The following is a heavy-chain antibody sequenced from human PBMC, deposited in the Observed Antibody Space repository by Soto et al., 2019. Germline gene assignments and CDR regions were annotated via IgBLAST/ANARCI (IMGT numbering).Heavy chain of an antibody. J-gene: IGHJ6*03. CDR1: GDSISSSNYY. CDR2: IYYSGSP. CDR3: ARHSGELVRAAGGYMDV. Sequence: QLQLQESGPGLVKPSETLSLTCTVSGDSISSSNYYWGWIRQPPGKGLEWIGKIYYSGSPHYNPSLKSRATMSFDRSKNQFYLNPSSLTAADTAVYYCARHSGELVRAAGGYMDVWGKGTTVTVSS. V-gene: IGHV4-39*01. D-gene: IGHD6-25*01.